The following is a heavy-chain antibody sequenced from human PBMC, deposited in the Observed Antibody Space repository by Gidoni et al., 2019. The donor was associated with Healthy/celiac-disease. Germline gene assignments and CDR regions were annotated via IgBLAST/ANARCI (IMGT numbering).Heavy chain of an antibody. J-gene: IGHJ4*02. Sequence: QVQLVQSGAEVKKPGSSVKVSCKASGGTFTRYAISWIRQAPGQGLELRGGILPIFGTANYAQKFQGRVTITADESTSTAYMELSSLRSEDTAVYYCARAADQLLPPGVFDYWGQGTLVTVSS. CDR2: ILPIFGTA. D-gene: IGHD2-2*01. CDR1: GGTFTRYA. V-gene: IGHV1-69*01. CDR3: ARAADQLLPPGVFDY.